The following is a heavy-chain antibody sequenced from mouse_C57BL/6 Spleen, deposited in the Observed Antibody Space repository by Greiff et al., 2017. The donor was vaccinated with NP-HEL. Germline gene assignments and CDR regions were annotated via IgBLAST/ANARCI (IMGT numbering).Heavy chain of an antibody. CDR2: IDPSDSYT. CDR3: ARRGPVNYFDY. D-gene: IGHD2-12*01. Sequence: QVQLKESGAELVMPGASVKLSCKASGYTFTSYWMHWVKQRPGQGLEWIGEIDPSDSYTNYNQKFKGKSTLTVDKSSSTAYMQLSSLTSEDSAVYYCARRGPVNYFDYWGQGTTLTVSS. J-gene: IGHJ2*01. CDR1: GYTFTSYW. V-gene: IGHV1-69*01.